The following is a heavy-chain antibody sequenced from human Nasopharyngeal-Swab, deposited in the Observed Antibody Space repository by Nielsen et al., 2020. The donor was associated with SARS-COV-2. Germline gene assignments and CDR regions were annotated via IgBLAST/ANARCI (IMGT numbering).Heavy chain of an antibody. CDR3: ASADSILIYYYGMDV. D-gene: IGHD2/OR15-2a*01. CDR2: ISSSISYI. Sequence: GESLKISCAASGFTLSSYSMNWVRQAPGKGLEWVSSISSSISYIYYADSVKGRFTISRDNAKNSLYLQMNSLRAEDTAVYYCASADSILIYYYGMDVWGQGTTVTVSS. V-gene: IGHV3-21*01. J-gene: IGHJ6*02. CDR1: GFTLSSYS.